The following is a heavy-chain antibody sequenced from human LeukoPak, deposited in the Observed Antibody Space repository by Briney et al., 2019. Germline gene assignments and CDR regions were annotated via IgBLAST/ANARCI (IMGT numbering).Heavy chain of an antibody. D-gene: IGHD3-22*01. Sequence: GGSLRLSCAASGFTVSRNYMSWVRQAPGKGLEWVSVISSGGNTYYTDSVKGRFTISRDNSKDTLYLQMSSLRVEDTAVYYCARNDRGAFDIWGQGTMVTVSS. CDR3: ARNDRGAFDI. V-gene: IGHV3-53*01. CDR1: GFTVSRNY. CDR2: ISSGGNT. J-gene: IGHJ3*02.